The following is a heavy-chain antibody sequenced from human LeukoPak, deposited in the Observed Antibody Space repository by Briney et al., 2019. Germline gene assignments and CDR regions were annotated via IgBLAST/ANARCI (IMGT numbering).Heavy chain of an antibody. Sequence: PRGSLRLSRAASVFTLADYAIDWVRPAPWRGRGGVSSIIWNSGSICYTDSVRGGSTISRINAKNSLYLQMNSRRVEDTALYYCTKAQVRALANFDNWGQGTLVTVSS. CDR2: IIWNSGSI. CDR1: VFTLADYA. J-gene: IGHJ4*02. V-gene: IGHV3-9*01. D-gene: IGHD1-26*01. CDR3: TKAQVRALANFDN.